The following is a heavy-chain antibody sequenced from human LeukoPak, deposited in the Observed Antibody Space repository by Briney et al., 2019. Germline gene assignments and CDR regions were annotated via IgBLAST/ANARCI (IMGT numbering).Heavy chain of an antibody. D-gene: IGHD6-6*01. Sequence: PGGSLRISCAASGFTFNSFAMHWVRQAPGKGLEWVAVIWYDGSHTYYVDSVKGRFTISRDNPKNTLYLQMNSLRAEDTAVYYCARDSLMSSSHLDYWGQGTLVNVSS. CDR1: GFTFNSFA. V-gene: IGHV3-33*01. J-gene: IGHJ4*02. CDR2: IWYDGSHT. CDR3: ARDSLMSSSHLDY.